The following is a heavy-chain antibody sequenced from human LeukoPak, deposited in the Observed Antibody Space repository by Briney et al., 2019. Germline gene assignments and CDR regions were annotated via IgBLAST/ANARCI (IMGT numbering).Heavy chain of an antibody. CDR1: GLTFSRYA. V-gene: IGHV3-23*01. Sequence: PGGSLRLSCAVSGLTFSRYAMCWVRQAPEKGLEWVSAISATGTTYYPDSVKGRFTISRDNSKNTVYLQMSSLRAEDTAVYYCAPNWNLDYWGQGTLVTVSS. CDR3: APNWNLDY. CDR2: ISATGTT. D-gene: IGHD1-1*01. J-gene: IGHJ4*02.